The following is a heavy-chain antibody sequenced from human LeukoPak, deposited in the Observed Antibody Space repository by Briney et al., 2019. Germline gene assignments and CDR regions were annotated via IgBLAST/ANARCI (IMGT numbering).Heavy chain of an antibody. CDR1: GYTFTSYD. J-gene: IGHJ6*02. CDR2: MNPNSGNT. D-gene: IGHD6-13*01. V-gene: IGHV1-8*01. Sequence: GASVKVSCKASGYTFTSYDINWARQATGQGLEWMGWMNPNSGNTGYAQKFQGRVTMTRNTSIGTAYMELSSLRSEDTAVYYCARVYSSSWYYYYGMDVWGQGTTVTVSS. CDR3: ARVYSSSWYYYYGMDV.